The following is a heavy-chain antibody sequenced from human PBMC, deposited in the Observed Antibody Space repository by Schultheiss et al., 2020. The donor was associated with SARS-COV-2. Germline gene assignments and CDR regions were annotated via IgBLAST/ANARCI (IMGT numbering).Heavy chain of an antibody. CDR2: INHSGST. V-gene: IGHV4-39*07. J-gene: IGHJ4*02. CDR1: GGSISSSSYY. Sequence: SETLSLTCTVSGGSISSSSYYWGWIRQPPGKGLEWIGEINHSGSTNYNPSLKSRVTMSVDTSKNQFSLKLSSVTAADTAVYYCARDLRDSYGAGYWGQGTLVTVSS. CDR3: ARDLRDSYGAGY. D-gene: IGHD5-18*01.